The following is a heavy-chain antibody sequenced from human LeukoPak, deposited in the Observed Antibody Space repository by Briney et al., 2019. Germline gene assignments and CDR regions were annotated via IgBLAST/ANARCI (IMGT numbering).Heavy chain of an antibody. CDR1: GGSISSNSYY. CDR2: IYYSGST. Sequence: SETLSLTCAVSGGSISSNSYYWGWIRQPPGKGLEWIGSIYYSGSTYYNPSLKSRVTISVDTSKNQFSLKLSSVTAADTAVYYCAREVGDGYNLYYYYYMDVWGKGTTVTISS. CDR3: AREVGDGYNLYYYYYMDV. J-gene: IGHJ6*03. D-gene: IGHD5-24*01. V-gene: IGHV4-39*07.